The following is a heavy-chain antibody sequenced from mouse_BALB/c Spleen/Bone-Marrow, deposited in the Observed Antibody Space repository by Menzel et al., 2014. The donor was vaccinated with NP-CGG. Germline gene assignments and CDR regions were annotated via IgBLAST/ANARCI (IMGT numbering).Heavy chain of an antibody. CDR3: AESTVLAY. V-gene: IGHV1-80*01. Sequence: QVQLQPSGAELVWPGSSAKISCKASGYAFSRPWMNWVKQRPGQGLGWIGQIYPGDDETNYSGKFKVRGTLTADKSSGTAYMQLSSLTSEDSAVYFCAESTVLAYWGQGTLVTVSA. J-gene: IGHJ3*01. CDR1: GYAFSRPW. CDR2: IYPGDDET. D-gene: IGHD1-1*01.